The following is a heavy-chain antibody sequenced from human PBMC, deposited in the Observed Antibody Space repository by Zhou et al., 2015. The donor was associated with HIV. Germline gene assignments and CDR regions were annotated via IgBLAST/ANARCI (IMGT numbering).Heavy chain of an antibody. CDR2: IRSKTNNYAT. J-gene: IGHJ4*02. CDR3: TTAPFVLRGGGTT. Sequence: EVQLVESGGRLGPAGGGSLRLSCAASGFTFSGSAVHWVRQASGKGLEWVGRIRSKTNNYATAYAASVNGRFTISRDDSKNTLYLQMNSLKTEDTAVYYCTTAPFVLRGGGTTWGQGTLVTVSS. V-gene: IGHV3-73*01. CDR1: GFTFSGSA. D-gene: IGHD4-17*01.